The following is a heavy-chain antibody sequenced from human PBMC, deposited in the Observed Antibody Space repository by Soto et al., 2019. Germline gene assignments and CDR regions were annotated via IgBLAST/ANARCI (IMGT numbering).Heavy chain of an antibody. CDR1: GGSISSYY. V-gene: IGHV4-59*01. CDR2: FYYSGST. CDR3: ARARGGYFDY. J-gene: IGHJ4*02. Sequence: SETLSLTCTVSGGSISSYYWIWIRQPPGKGLEWIGYFYYSGSTNYNPSLKSRVTISVDTSKNHFSLKLSSVTAADTAVYYCARARGGYFDYWGQGTLVTVSS.